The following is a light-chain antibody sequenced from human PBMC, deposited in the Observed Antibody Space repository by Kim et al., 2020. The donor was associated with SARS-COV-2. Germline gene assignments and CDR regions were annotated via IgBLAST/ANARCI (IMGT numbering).Light chain of an antibody. Sequence: ENGMTQSPGTLSLSPGERGTLSCRASQSVTSNFLAWYQHKPGQAPRLLIYGASSRATGIPDRFSGSGSGTDFTLTISRLEPEDFAVYYCQQYANSPITLGQVTLLEIK. V-gene: IGKV3-20*01. J-gene: IGKJ5*01. CDR3: QQYANSPIT. CDR2: GAS. CDR1: QSVTSNF.